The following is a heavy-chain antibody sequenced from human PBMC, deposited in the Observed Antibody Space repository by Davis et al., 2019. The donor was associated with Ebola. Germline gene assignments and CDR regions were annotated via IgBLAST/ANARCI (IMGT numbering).Heavy chain of an antibody. CDR2: TYYTSKWYF. J-gene: IGHJ5*02. CDR3: TRGWLRGWFDP. Sequence: HSQTLSLTCAISGDSVSSGGWNWIRQSPSRGLEWLGRTYYTSKWYFDYAESVKGRMTINPDTSKNQFSLQLNSVTPDDTAVYYCTRGWLRGWFDPWGQGTQVIVSS. CDR1: GDSVSSGG. V-gene: IGHV6-1*01. D-gene: IGHD5-12*01.